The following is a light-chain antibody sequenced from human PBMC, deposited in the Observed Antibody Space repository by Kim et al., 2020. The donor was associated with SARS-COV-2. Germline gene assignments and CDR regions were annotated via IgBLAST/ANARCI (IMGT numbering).Light chain of an antibody. V-gene: IGLV3-21*04. CDR1: TIGGRG. CDR3: QVWDSSSDSEV. J-gene: IGLJ3*02. CDR2: YDS. Sequence: PGKTARFTWGGITIGGRGWRWYQGMPGLAPVLVIYYDSDRPSWIPERFSGSNSGNTATRTSSRVEAGDEADYYCQVWDSSSDSEVFGGGTQLTVL.